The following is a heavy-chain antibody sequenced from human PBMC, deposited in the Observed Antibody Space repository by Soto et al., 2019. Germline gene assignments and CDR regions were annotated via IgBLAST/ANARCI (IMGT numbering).Heavy chain of an antibody. D-gene: IGHD6-13*01. Sequence: SGGTFSSYAISLVRQAPGQGLEWMGGIIPIFGTANYAQKFQGRVTITADKSTSTAYMELSSLRSEDTAVYYCARVAAAGTTAFDIWGQGTMVTVSS. J-gene: IGHJ3*02. CDR3: ARVAAAGTTAFDI. CDR2: IIPIFGTA. V-gene: IGHV1-69*06. CDR1: GGTFSSYA.